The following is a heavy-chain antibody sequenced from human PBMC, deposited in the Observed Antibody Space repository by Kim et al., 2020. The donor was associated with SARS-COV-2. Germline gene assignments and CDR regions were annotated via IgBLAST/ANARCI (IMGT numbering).Heavy chain of an antibody. CDR3: AQLAKSSSSHLPVDH. CDR1: GFIFSDYA. D-gene: IGHD6-13*01. J-gene: IGHJ4*02. V-gene: IGHV3-23*01. Sequence: GGSLRLSCAASGFIFSDYAMSWVRQAPGKGLEWVSTISASGGSAYYVKSVSGRFTIARDPSKSTLFLEMSSLRVEDTAVYFCAQLAKSSSSHLPVDHWGQGTLLTVSS. CDR2: ISASGGSA.